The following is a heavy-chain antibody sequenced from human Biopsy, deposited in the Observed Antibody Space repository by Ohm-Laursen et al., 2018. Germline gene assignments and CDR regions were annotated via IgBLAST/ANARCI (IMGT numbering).Heavy chain of an antibody. V-gene: IGHV1-69*01. CDR2: IILMFGTA. Sequence: SAKVSCKVSGGTFFNYAISWVRQAPGQGLEWMGGIILMFGTANYAQMFQGRVTISADESTSTSYMELSSLTTEDTAIYYCARGPHSGSHSCFDYWGRGTLVTVSS. CDR3: ARGPHSGSHSCFDY. J-gene: IGHJ4*02. CDR1: GGTFFNYA. D-gene: IGHD1-26*01.